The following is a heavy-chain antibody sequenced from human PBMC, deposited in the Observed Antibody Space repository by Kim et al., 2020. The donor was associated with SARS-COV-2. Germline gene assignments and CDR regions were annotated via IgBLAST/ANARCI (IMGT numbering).Heavy chain of an antibody. V-gene: IGHV3-11*01. J-gene: IGHJ4*02. CDR2: TI. CDR3: ARAHIVGNDY. D-gene: IGHD2-21*01. Sequence: TIYYADSVKGRFTISRDNAKNSLYLQMNSLRAEDTAVYYCARAHIVGNDYWGQGTLVTVSS.